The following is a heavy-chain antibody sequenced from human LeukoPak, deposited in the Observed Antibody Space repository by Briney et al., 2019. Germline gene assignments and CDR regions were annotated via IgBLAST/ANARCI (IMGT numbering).Heavy chain of an antibody. CDR3: AREAYDSSGYYYVGLLAPTQIFDY. CDR2: IYYSGST. V-gene: IGHV4-39*02. J-gene: IGHJ4*02. Sequence: PSETLSLTCTVSGGSISSSSYYWGWIRRPPGKGLEWIGSIYYSGSTYYNPSLKSRVTISVDTSKNQFSLKLSSVTAADTAVYYCAREAYDSSGYYYVGLLAPTQIFDYWGQGTLVTVSS. CDR1: GGSISSSSYY. D-gene: IGHD3-22*01.